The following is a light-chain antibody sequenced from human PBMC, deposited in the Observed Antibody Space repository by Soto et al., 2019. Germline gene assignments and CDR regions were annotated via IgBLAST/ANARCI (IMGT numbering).Light chain of an antibody. CDR3: QQRSNWPGT. J-gene: IGKJ5*01. CDR2: DAS. V-gene: IGKV3-11*01. CDR1: QSVSSY. Sequence: EIVLTQSPATLSLSPGERATLSCRASQSVSSYLAWYQQKPGQAPRLLIYDASNRATGIPARFSGSGSGTDFTLTISRLEPEDFAFYYCQQRSNWPGTFGQGTRLEIK.